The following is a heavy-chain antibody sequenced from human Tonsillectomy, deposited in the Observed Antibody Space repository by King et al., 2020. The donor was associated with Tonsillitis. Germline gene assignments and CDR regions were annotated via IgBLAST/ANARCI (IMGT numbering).Heavy chain of an antibody. CDR1: GFTFSDYA. Sequence: QVQLVESGGGVVQPGRSLRLSCAASGFTFSDYAMHWVRQAPGKGLEWVAIISYDGINKNYADSVKGRFTISRDNSKNTLYLQMNSLRAEETAVYYCARDGGCSNINCYMYFQHWGQGTLVTVSS. D-gene: IGHD2-2*02. V-gene: IGHV3-30-3*01. J-gene: IGHJ1*01. CDR2: ISYDGINK. CDR3: ARDGGCSNINCYMYFQH.